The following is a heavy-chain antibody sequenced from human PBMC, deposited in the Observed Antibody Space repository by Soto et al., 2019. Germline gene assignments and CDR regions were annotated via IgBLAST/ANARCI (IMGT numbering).Heavy chain of an antibody. CDR2: ISFDGSNK. J-gene: IGHJ6*02. Sequence: QVHLVESGGGVVHPGRSLRLSCAASGFTFSDYAIHWVRQAPGKGLEWVAVISFDGSNKYFADSVKGRFTISRDNSKDTLYLQMNSLRAEDTALYYCARAPFISMVRGGHFYFYGMDVWGQGTTVIVSS. D-gene: IGHD3-10*01. CDR3: ARAPFISMVRGGHFYFYGMDV. V-gene: IGHV3-30-3*01. CDR1: GFTFSDYA.